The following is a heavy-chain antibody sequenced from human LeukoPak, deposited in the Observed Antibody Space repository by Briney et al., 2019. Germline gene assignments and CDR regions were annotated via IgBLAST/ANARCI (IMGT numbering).Heavy chain of an antibody. CDR1: GFTFSSYG. Sequence: PGGSLRLSCAASGFTFSSYGMHWVRQAPGKGLKWVAFMRYDGSNKYYADSVKGRFTISRDNSKNTLYLQMSSLRAEDTAVYYCADWFREAFDIWGQGTMVTVSS. D-gene: IGHD3-10*01. J-gene: IGHJ3*02. V-gene: IGHV3-30*02. CDR2: MRYDGSNK. CDR3: ADWFREAFDI.